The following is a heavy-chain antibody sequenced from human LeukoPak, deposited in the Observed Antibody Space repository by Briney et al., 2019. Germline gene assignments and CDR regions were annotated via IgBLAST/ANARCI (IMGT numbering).Heavy chain of an antibody. Sequence: GGSLRLSCAASGFTFDDYAMHWVRQAPGKGLEWVSGISWNSGRIGYADSVKGRFTVSRDNAKNSLYLQMNSLRAEDTAVYYCARGSTYYDSSGQVPFDYWGQGTLVTVSS. V-gene: IGHV3-9*01. D-gene: IGHD3-22*01. CDR1: GFTFDDYA. CDR2: ISWNSGRI. J-gene: IGHJ4*02. CDR3: ARGSTYYDSSGQVPFDY.